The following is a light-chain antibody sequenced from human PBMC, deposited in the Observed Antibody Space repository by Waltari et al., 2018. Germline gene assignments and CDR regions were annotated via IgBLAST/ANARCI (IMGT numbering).Light chain of an antibody. V-gene: IGKV4-1*01. CDR1: QTILSSSNNKNS. J-gene: IGKJ4*01. Sequence: DIVMTQSPASLAVSLGERATINCQSSQTILSSSNNKNSLAWYQQKPGQPHKMLIYWASTRASGVPDRFSGSGSGTDFTLTISSLQAEDVAVYYCQQYSNTPLTFGGGTKVEIK. CDR3: QQYSNTPLT. CDR2: WAS.